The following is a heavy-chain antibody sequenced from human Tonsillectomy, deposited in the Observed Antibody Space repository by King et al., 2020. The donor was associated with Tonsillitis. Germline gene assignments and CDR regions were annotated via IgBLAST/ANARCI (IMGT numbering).Heavy chain of an antibody. V-gene: IGHV4-59*01. J-gene: IGHJ4*02. CDR2: CYYSGST. CDR3: ARRGSGWSHFDY. Sequence: QLQESGPGLVKPSETLSLTCTVSGGSLNSYYWSWIRQPPGEGLEWIGYCYYSGSTNYNPSLKSRVRISVDTAKNKFSLNLTSLTAADTAVYYCARRGSGWSHFDYWGQGTLVTVSS. D-gene: IGHD6-13*01. CDR1: GGSLNSYY.